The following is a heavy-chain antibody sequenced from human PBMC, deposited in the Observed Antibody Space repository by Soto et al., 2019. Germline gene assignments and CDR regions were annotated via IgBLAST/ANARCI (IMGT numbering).Heavy chain of an antibody. CDR1: GFTFSSYA. CDR2: ISGSGGST. Sequence: PGGSLRLSCAASGFTFSSYAMSWVRQAPGKGLEWVSAISGSGGSTYYADSVKGRFTISRDNSKNTLYLQMNSLRAEDTAVYYCAKPRPPGEWLSFYFDYWGQGTLVTVSS. CDR3: AKPRPPGEWLSFYFDY. V-gene: IGHV3-23*01. J-gene: IGHJ4*02. D-gene: IGHD3-3*01.